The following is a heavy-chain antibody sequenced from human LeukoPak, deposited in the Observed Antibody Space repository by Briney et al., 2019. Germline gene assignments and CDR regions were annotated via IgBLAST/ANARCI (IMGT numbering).Heavy chain of an antibody. J-gene: IGHJ4*02. D-gene: IGHD3-10*01. Sequence: GESLRLSCAASGFAFSSFWMSWVRQAPGKGLEWVAKINQDGSEKYYVDSVKGRFTISRDNAKNSLFLQMNSLRVEDTAVYYCARDTAGFDYWGQGTLVTASS. CDR2: INQDGSEK. CDR3: ARDTAGFDY. CDR1: GFAFSSFW. V-gene: IGHV3-7*01.